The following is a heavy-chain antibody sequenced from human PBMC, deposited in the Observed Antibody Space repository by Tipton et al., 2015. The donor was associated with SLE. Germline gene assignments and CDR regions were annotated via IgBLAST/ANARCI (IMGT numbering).Heavy chain of an antibody. D-gene: IGHD1-26*01. V-gene: IGHV3-23*01. J-gene: IGHJ5*02. CDR3: AKESPWEES. CDR2: ISGSGGSTYST. Sequence: SLRLSCAASGFTINNYAMTWVRQVPGKGLEWIATISGSGGSTYSTYYPDSVKGRFTISRDNSRNTLYLQMNSLRGEDTAVYYCAKESPWEESWGQGTLVTVSS. CDR1: GFTINNYA.